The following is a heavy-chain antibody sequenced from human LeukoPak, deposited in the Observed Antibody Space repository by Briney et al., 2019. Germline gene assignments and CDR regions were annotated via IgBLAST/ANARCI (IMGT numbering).Heavy chain of an antibody. J-gene: IGHJ6*02. CDR1: GITVSSHY. CDR3: AKGSYCSSTSCYLAYYYYGMDV. D-gene: IGHD2-2*01. V-gene: IGHV3-23*01. CDR2: ISGSGGST. Sequence: GGSLRLSCAASGITVSSHYMTWVRQAPGKGLEWVSAISGSGGSTYYADSVKGRFTISRDNSKNTLYLQMNSLRAEDTAVYYCAKGSYCSSTSCYLAYYYYGMDVWGQGTTVTVSS.